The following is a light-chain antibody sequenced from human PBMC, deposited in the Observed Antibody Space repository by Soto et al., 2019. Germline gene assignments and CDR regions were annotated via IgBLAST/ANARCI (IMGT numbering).Light chain of an antibody. CDR1: QSVSTA. CDR3: QQRSDWLT. V-gene: IGKV3-11*01. Sequence: EFVLTQPPATLSLSPGERATLSCRASQSVSTALAWYQQKPGQAPRLLIYDASIRATGIPARFSGSGSGTDFTLTISSLQPEDFAVYYCQQRSDWLTFGGGTKVEIK. CDR2: DAS. J-gene: IGKJ4*01.